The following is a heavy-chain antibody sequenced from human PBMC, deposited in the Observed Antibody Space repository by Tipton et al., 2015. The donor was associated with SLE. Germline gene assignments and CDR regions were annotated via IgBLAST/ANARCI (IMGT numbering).Heavy chain of an antibody. V-gene: IGHV3-74*01. CDR2: ISGDETTI. Sequence: SLRLSCAASGFSFRTYWMHWVRQVPGKGLVRVSRISGDETTITYADSVKGRFTISRDNAKNSLYLQMNSLRAEDTAVYYCARDGRGTTGPYNLFDPWGQGTLVTVSS. D-gene: IGHD1-1*01. CDR1: GFSFRTYW. J-gene: IGHJ5*02. CDR3: ARDGRGTTGPYNLFDP.